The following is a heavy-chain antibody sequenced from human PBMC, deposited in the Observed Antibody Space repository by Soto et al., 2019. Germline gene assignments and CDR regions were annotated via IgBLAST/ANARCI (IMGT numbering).Heavy chain of an antibody. Sequence: QVQLQESGPGLVKPSQTLSLTCTVSGGSISSGGYYWSWIRQHPGKGLEWIGYIYYSGSTYYNPSLKSRVTIAVDTSKNQFSLKLSSVTAADTAVYSCAREDIVVVPAAMPGAFDIWGQGTIVTVSS. D-gene: IGHD2-2*01. CDR1: GGSISSGGYY. CDR3: AREDIVVVPAAMPGAFDI. V-gene: IGHV4-31*03. CDR2: IYYSGST. J-gene: IGHJ3*02.